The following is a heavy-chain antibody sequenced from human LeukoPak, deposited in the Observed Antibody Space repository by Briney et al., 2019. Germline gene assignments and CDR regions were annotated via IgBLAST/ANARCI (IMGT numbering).Heavy chain of an antibody. D-gene: IGHD5-18*01. V-gene: IGHV4-39*02. CDR3: AREYSYGYDY. Sequence: SETLSLTCTVSGGSISSSSYYWGWIRQPPGKGLEWIGSIYYSGSTYYNPSLKSRVTISVDTSKNQFSLKLSSVTAADTAVHYCAREYSYGYDYWGQGTLVTVSS. J-gene: IGHJ4*02. CDR1: GGSISSSSYY. CDR2: IYYSGST.